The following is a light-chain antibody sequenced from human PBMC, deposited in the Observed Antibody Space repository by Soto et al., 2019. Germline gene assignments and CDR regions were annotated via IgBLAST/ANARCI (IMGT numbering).Light chain of an antibody. CDR3: QQYDSSPWT. J-gene: IGKJ1*01. CDR1: QSVSSSH. V-gene: IGKV3-20*01. Sequence: EIVLTQSPGTLSLSPGERGTLSCRASQSVSSSHLAWYQQKPGQAPRLLIYGASSRATGIPDRFSGSGSGTDFSLTISRLEPEDFAVYYCQQYDSSPWTFGQGTKVEVK. CDR2: GAS.